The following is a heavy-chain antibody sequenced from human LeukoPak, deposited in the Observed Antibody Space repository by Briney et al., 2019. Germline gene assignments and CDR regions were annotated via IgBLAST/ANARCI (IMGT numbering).Heavy chain of an antibody. CDR2: ISGSGGST. CDR3: AKGRWVDYYYDSSGYYYGD. D-gene: IGHD3-22*01. Sequence: AGGSLRLSRAASGFTFSSYAMSWVRQAPGKGLEWVSAISGSGGSTYYADSVKGRFTISRDNSKNTLYLQMNSLRAEDTAVYYCAKGRWVDYYYDSSGYYYGDWGQGTLVTVSS. J-gene: IGHJ4*02. V-gene: IGHV3-23*01. CDR1: GFTFSSYA.